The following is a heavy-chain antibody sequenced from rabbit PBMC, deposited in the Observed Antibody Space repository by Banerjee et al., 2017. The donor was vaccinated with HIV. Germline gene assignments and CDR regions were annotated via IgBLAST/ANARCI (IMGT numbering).Heavy chain of an antibody. V-gene: IGHV1S40*01. D-gene: IGHD7-1*01. CDR3: ARGDGAYAGYDGL. Sequence: QSLEESGGDLVKPGASLTLTCTASGFSLSSYAMGWVRQAPGKGLEWIACIYAGSSGSTYYASWAKGRFTISKTSSTTVTLQMTSLTAADTATYFCARGDGAYAGYDGLWGQGTLVTVS. CDR1: GFSLSSYA. CDR2: IYAGSSGST. J-gene: IGHJ4*01.